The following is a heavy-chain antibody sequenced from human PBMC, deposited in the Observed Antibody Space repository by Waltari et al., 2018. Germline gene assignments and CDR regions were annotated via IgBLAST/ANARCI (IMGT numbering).Heavy chain of an antibody. V-gene: IGHV4-39*07. J-gene: IGHJ1*01. Sequence: QLQLQESGPGLVKPSETLSLTCTVSGGSISSSSYYWGWIRQPPGKGLEWIGSIYYSGSTYYNPSLKSRVTISVDTSKNQFSLKLSSVTAADTAVYYCARADSSGYYYVAEYFQHWGQGTLVTVSS. CDR1: GGSISSSSYY. CDR3: ARADSSGYYYVAEYFQH. CDR2: IYYSGST. D-gene: IGHD3-22*01.